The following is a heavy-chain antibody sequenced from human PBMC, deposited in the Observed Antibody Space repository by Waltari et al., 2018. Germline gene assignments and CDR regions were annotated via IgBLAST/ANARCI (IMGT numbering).Heavy chain of an antibody. V-gene: IGHV4-38-2*01. CDR2: LYHSGST. CDR3: ARNLTAWTTGTFDV. J-gene: IGHJ3*01. D-gene: IGHD2-21*02. CDR1: GYSISSGDY. Sequence: QVQLQESGPGLVKHSETLSLTCAVSGYSISSGDYWGWIRQPPGKGLEWIGTLYHSGSTYSNPSLKSRVTISVDTSKNHFSLRLTSVTAADTALYYCARNLTAWTTGTFDVWGQGTMVTVSS.